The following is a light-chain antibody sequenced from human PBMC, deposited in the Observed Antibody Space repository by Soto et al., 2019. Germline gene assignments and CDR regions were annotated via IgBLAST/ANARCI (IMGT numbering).Light chain of an antibody. CDR2: GVS. CDR3: SSYTTSSTFV. V-gene: IGLV2-14*01. CDR1: SSDVGGYNY. Sequence: LTQPASVSGSPGQSITIPCTGTSSDVGGYNYVSWYQHHPGKAPKLMIYGVSNRPSGVSNRFSGSKSGNTASLTISGLQAEDEADYYCSSYTTSSTFVFATGTKVTVL. J-gene: IGLJ1*01.